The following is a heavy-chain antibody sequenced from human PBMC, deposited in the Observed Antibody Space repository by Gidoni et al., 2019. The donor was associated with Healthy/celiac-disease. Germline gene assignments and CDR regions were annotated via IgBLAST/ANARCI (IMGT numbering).Heavy chain of an antibody. J-gene: IGHJ6*02. CDR1: GFTFSSYS. Sequence: EVQLVESGGGLVKPGGSLRLSCAASGFTFSSYSMNWVRQAPGKGLEWVSSISSSSSYIYYADSVKGRFTISRDNAKNSLYLQMNSLRAEDTAVYYCARDPAGIAAAGDYGMDVWGQGTTVTVSS. D-gene: IGHD6-13*01. CDR2: ISSSSSYI. CDR3: ARDPAGIAAAGDYGMDV. V-gene: IGHV3-21*01.